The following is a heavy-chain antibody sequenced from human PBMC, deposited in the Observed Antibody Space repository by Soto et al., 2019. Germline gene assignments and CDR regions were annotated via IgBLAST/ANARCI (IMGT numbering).Heavy chain of an antibody. V-gene: IGHV3-9*01. D-gene: IGHD4-17*01. J-gene: IGHJ4*02. CDR1: GFTFDDYA. CDR2: ISWNSGSI. CDR3: AKRSYGDYPDY. Sequence: EVQLVESGGGLVQPGRSLRLYCAASGFTFDDYAMHWVRQAPGKGLEWVSGISWNSGSIGYADSVKGRFTNSRDNAKNSLYLQMNSLRAEDTALYYCAKRSYGDYPDYWGQGTLVTVSS.